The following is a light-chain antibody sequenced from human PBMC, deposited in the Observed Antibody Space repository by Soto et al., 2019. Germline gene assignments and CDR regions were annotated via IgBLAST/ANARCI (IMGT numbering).Light chain of an antibody. CDR3: VSFAGGTYV. CDR1: SSDVGSYNR. Sequence: QSALTQPPSVSGSPGQSVTISCTGTSSDVGSYNRVSWYQQPPGTAPKLMVYDVNRRPPGVPDRFFGSKSGNTASLTVSGLQAEDEADYYCVSFAGGTYVFGTGTKLTVL. J-gene: IGLJ1*01. CDR2: DVN. V-gene: IGLV2-18*02.